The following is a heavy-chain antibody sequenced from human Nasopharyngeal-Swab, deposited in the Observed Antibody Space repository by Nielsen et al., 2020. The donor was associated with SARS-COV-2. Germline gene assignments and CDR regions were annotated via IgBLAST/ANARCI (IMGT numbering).Heavy chain of an antibody. J-gene: IGHJ3*02. Sequence: GEFLKISCAASGFTFSSYAMHWVRQAPGKGLEWVAFMSYDGSNKYYADSVKGRFTISRDNSNNTLYLQMSSLRPEDTAVYFCARARPRLSRSIAAAGLDTFDIWGQGTMVTVSS. CDR2: MSYDGSNK. CDR1: GFTFSSYA. V-gene: IGHV3-30-3*01. D-gene: IGHD6-13*01. CDR3: ARARPRLSRSIAAAGLDTFDI.